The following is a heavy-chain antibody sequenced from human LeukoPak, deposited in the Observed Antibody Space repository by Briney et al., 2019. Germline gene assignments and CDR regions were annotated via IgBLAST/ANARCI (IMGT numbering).Heavy chain of an antibody. CDR3: ARGGGGMTVALFDQ. J-gene: IGHJ4*02. V-gene: IGHV4-31*03. D-gene: IGHD6-19*01. CDR1: GGSISSGGYY. Sequence: SETLSLTCTVSGGSISSGGYYWSWIRQHPGKGLEWIGYIYYSGSTYYNPSLKSRVTISVDTSKNQFSLKLSSVTPADTAVYYCARGGGGMTVALFDQWGQGTPVTVSS. CDR2: IYYSGST.